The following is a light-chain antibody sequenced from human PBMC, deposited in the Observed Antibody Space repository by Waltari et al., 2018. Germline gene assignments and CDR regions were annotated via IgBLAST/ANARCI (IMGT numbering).Light chain of an antibody. CDR3: QTWGTGIHVV. J-gene: IGLJ2*01. Sequence: QLVLTQSPSASASLGASVKLTCTLSSGHSSYTIACHQQQPEKGPRYLMKVNSDGSHSKGDGIPDRFSGSSSGAERYLTISSLQSEDEADYYCQTWGTGIHVVFGGGTKLTVL. CDR1: SGHSSYT. CDR2: VNSDGSH. V-gene: IGLV4-69*01.